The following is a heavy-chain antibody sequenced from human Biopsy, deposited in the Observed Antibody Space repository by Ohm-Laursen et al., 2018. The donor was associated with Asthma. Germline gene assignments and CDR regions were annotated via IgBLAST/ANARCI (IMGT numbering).Heavy chain of an antibody. D-gene: IGHD1-1*01. J-gene: IGHJ3*02. Sequence: SLRLSCSASGFTFSSYGMHWVRPAPGKGLEWVAVISYDGSNKYYADSVKGRFTISRDNSKNTLYLQMNSLRAEDTAVYYCAKESGSNYAFDIWGQGTMVTVSS. V-gene: IGHV3-30*18. CDR3: AKESGSNYAFDI. CDR2: ISYDGSNK. CDR1: GFTFSSYG.